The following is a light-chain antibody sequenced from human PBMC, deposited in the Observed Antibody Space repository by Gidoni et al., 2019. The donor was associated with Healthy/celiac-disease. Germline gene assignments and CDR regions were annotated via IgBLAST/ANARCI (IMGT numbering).Light chain of an antibody. V-gene: IGKV3-20*01. Sequence: EIVLTQSPGTLSLSPGERATLSCRASQSVSSSYLAWYQQKPGQAPRLLIYGASSRATGIPDRFSGSVSVTDFTLTISRLEPEDFAVYYCQQYGSSPTWTFGQGTKVEIK. CDR1: QSVSSSY. CDR2: GAS. CDR3: QQYGSSPTWT. J-gene: IGKJ1*01.